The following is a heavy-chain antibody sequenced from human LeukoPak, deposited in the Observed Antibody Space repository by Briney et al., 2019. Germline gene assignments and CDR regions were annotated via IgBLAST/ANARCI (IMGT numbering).Heavy chain of an antibody. CDR2: IYYSGST. CDR3: ARSSPPDSSGYYLAYNWFDP. J-gene: IGHJ5*02. Sequence: SETLSLTCTVSGGSISSGGYYWSWIRQHPGKGLEWIGYIYYSGSTYYSPSLKSRVTISVDTSKNQFSLKLSSVTAADTAVYYCARSSPPDSSGYYLAYNWFDPWGQGTLVTVSS. V-gene: IGHV4-31*03. CDR1: GGSISSGGYY. D-gene: IGHD3-22*01.